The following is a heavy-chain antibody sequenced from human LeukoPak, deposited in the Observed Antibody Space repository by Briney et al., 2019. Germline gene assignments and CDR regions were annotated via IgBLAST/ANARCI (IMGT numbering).Heavy chain of an antibody. J-gene: IGHJ4*02. V-gene: IGHV3-23*01. CDR3: AKDQGFWSGYFHY. Sequence: GGSLRLSCAASGFTFSSYGMSWVRQAPGKGLGWVSAISGSGDSTFYADSVKGRFTISRDNSKNTLYLQMNSLRAEDTAVYYCAKDQGFWSGYFHYWGQGTLVTVSS. CDR2: ISGSGDST. CDR1: GFTFSSYG. D-gene: IGHD3-3*01.